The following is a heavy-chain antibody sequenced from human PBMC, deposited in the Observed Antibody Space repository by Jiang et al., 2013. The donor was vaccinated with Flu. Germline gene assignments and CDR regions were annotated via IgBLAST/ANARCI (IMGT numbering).Heavy chain of an antibody. CDR2: IFASGYT. CDR3: VREVREEKDN. V-gene: IGHV3-66*02. D-gene: IGHD2-2*01. CDR1: GFTFSTHA. J-gene: IGHJ4*02. Sequence: GLVKPGGSLRLSCVASGFTFSTHAMNWVRQAPGKGLEWVSSIFASGYTYYADSVRGRFTISRDNSKNTLYLQMNSLRTEDTAVYYCVREVREEKDNWGQGTLVTVSS.